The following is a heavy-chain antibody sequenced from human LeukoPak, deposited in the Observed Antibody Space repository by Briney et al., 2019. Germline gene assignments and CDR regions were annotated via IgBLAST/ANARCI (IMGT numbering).Heavy chain of an antibody. CDR2: ISSDGGST. J-gene: IGHJ4*02. CDR1: GFTFSSYT. CDR3: ARDRCSGGSCYWRVFDN. Sequence: GGSLRLSCAASGFTFSSYTTHWVRQAPGKGLEYVSAISSDGGSTYYANSVQGRFTISRDNSKNTLYLQLGCLRAEDMAVYYCARDRCSGGSCYWRVFDNWGQGTLVTVSS. D-gene: IGHD2-15*01. V-gene: IGHV3-64*01.